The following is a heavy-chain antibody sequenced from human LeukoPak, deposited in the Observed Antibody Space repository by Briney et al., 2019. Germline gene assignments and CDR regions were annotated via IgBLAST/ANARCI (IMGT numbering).Heavy chain of an antibody. J-gene: IGHJ5*02. V-gene: IGHV1-58*02. CDR1: GFTFTSSA. CDR2: IVVGSGNT. CDR3: AADVFPTATVTQYNWFDP. D-gene: IGHD5-18*01. Sequence: SVKVSCKASGFTFTSSAMQWVRQARGQRLEWIGWIVVGSGNTNYAQKFQERVTITRDISTNTAYMKLSSLRSEDTAVYYCAADVFPTATVTQYNWFDPWGQGTLVTVSS.